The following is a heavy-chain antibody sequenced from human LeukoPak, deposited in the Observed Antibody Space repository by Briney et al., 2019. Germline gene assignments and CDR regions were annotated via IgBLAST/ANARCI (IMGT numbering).Heavy chain of an antibody. V-gene: IGHV1-69*01. J-gene: IGHJ6*03. CDR3: ARTYGSGTYQYYYHYMDV. CDR2: IIPVFGIA. CDR1: GGTLSSHG. Sequence: SVKVSCKASGGTLSSHGLSWVRQAPGQGLQWMGGIIPVFGIANYAPKFQGRVTITADEFTSYMELRSLRSEDSAVYYCARTYGSGTYQYYYHYMDVWGSGTRITVSS. D-gene: IGHD3-10*01.